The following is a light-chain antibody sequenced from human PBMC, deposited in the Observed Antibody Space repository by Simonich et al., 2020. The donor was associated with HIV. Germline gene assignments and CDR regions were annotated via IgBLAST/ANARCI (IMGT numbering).Light chain of an antibody. Sequence: QSALTQPASVSGSPGQSITISCTGTSSDVGGYNYVSWYQQHPGQAPKLMIYDVSKRPSGVSPRFSGSKSGNTASLSISGLQAEDEADYYCASYTSSTTWVFGGGTKLTVL. CDR2: DVS. J-gene: IGLJ3*02. CDR3: ASYTSSTTWV. V-gene: IGLV2-14*01. CDR1: SSDVGGYNY.